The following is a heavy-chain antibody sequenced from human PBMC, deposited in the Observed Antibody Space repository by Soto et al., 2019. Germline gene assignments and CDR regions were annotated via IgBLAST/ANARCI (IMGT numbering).Heavy chain of an antibody. CDR3: TREVVLMVYARAYYYYGMDV. V-gene: IGHV3-49*03. CDR2: IRSKAYGGTT. Sequence: PGGSLRLSCTASGFTFGDYAMSWFRQAPGKGLEWVGFIRSKAYGGTTEYAASVKGRFTISRDDSKSIAYLQMNSLKTEDTAVYYCTREVVLMVYARAYYYYGMDVWGQGTTVTVSS. D-gene: IGHD2-8*01. J-gene: IGHJ6*02. CDR1: GFTFGDYA.